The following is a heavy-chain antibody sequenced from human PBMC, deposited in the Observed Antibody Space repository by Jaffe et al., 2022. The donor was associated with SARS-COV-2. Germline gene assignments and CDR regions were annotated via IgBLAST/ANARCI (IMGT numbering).Heavy chain of an antibody. CDR2: ISGSGGST. CDR3: ASVYDFWSGYGSWYFDL. Sequence: EVQLLESGGGLVQPGGSLRLSCAASGFTFSSYAMSWVRQAPGKGLEWVSAISGSGGSTYYADSVKGRFTISRDNSKNTLYLQMNSLRAEDTAVYYCASVYDFWSGYGSWYFDLWGRGTLVTVSS. D-gene: IGHD3-3*01. V-gene: IGHV3-23*01. J-gene: IGHJ2*01. CDR1: GFTFSSYA.